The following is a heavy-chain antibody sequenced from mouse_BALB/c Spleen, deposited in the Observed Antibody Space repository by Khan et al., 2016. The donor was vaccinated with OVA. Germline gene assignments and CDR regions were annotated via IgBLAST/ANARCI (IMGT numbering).Heavy chain of an antibody. CDR2: IRSAGKT. CDR3: ARDSYMYDFTY. V-gene: IGHV2-2*01. J-gene: IGHJ3*01. CDR1: GFSLTTYG. Sequence: QVQLKESGPGLVRPSQTLSITCTVSGFSLTTYGVHWVRQSPGKGLEWLGVIRSAGKTNYNAAFISSLSIPKVNTQCPVFFKLNSLQADDPAMYYCARDSYMYDFTYWGQGTLVTVSA. D-gene: IGHD2-14*01.